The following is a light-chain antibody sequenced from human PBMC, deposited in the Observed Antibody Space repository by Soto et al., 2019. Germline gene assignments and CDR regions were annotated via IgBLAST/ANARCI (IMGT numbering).Light chain of an antibody. CDR3: QQYSNWPPIT. CDR2: DTS. J-gene: IGKJ5*01. CDR1: QSVSIH. Sequence: ETVMTQSPFTVSVWLVERATLSCRASQSVSIHLAWYQQKPGQAPRLLIYDTSTRATGIPARFSGSGSGTEFTLTISSLQSEDFAVYYCQQYSNWPPITFGQGTRLEIK. V-gene: IGKV3-15*01.